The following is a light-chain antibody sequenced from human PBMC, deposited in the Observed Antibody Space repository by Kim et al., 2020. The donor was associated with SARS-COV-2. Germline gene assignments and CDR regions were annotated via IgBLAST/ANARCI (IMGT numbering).Light chain of an antibody. CDR3: QQYKNWYT. CDR2: GAS. CDR1: QSVGNN. Sequence: LPWSVGESPTLFCSASQSVGNNLAWYQQKPGQAPRLLIYGASTRATDIPARFSGSGSGTEFTLTISGLQSEDFAVYFCQQYKNWYTFGQGTKLEI. V-gene: IGKV3D-15*01. J-gene: IGKJ2*01.